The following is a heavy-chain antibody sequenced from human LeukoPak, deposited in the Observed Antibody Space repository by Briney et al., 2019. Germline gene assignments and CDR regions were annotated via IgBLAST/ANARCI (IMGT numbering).Heavy chain of an antibody. D-gene: IGHD2-2*01. J-gene: IGHJ3*02. V-gene: IGHV5-51*01. CDR1: GYSFTSYW. Sequence: GQSRNISCKGSGYSFTSYWIGWVGQMPVKGLGWMGIIYPVVADTRYSPSFPGQVTISADKSISTAYLQRSSLKASATAMYYCARRLVVVPAAYYAFDIWGQGTMVTVSS. CDR3: ARRLVVVPAAYYAFDI. CDR2: IYPVVADT.